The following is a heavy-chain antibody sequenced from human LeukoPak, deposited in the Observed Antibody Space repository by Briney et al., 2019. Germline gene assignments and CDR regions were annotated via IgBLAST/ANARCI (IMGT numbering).Heavy chain of an antibody. CDR2: INHSGST. V-gene: IGHV4-39*07. J-gene: IGHJ4*02. D-gene: IGHD3-3*01. CDR1: GGSISSSSYY. Sequence: SETLSLTCTVSGGSISSSSYYWGWIRQPPGKGLEWIGEINHSGSTNYNPSLKCRVTISVDTSKNQFSLKLSSVTAADTAVYYCASGDFWSGYDYWGQGTLVTVSS. CDR3: ASGDFWSGYDY.